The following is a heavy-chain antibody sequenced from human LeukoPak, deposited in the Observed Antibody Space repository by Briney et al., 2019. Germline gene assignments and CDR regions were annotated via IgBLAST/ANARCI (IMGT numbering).Heavy chain of an antibody. D-gene: IGHD1-26*01. J-gene: IGHJ4*02. Sequence: KASETLSLTCAVYGGSFSGYYWSWIRQPPGKGLEWIGEINHSGSTNYNPSLKSRVTISVDTSKNQFSLKLSSVTAADTAVYYCARGPWGGSYFPVGGPFDYWGQGTLVTVSS. CDR1: GGSFSGYY. CDR2: INHSGST. V-gene: IGHV4-34*01. CDR3: ARGPWGGSYFPVGGPFDY.